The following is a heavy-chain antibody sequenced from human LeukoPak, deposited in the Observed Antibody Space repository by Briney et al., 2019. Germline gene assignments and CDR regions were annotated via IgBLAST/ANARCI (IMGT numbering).Heavy chain of an antibody. Sequence: GESLKIPCKGSGYRFTSYWIGWVRQMPGKGLEWMGIIYPGDSDTRYSPSFQGQVTISADKSISTAYLQWSSLKASDTAMYYCARPIGNYFRPFDCWGQGTLVTVSS. J-gene: IGHJ4*02. V-gene: IGHV5-51*01. D-gene: IGHD1-26*01. CDR1: GYRFTSYW. CDR2: IYPGDSDT. CDR3: ARPIGNYFRPFDC.